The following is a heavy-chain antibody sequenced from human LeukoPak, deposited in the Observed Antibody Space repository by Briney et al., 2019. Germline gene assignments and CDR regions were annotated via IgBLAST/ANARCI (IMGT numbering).Heavy chain of an antibody. CDR2: INPNSGGT. CDR3: AREVLPGTFRYCSSTSCSKLFDY. J-gene: IGHJ4*02. Sequence: ASVKVSCKASGYTFTGYYMHWVRQAPGQGLEWMGWINPNSGGTNYAQKFQGRVTMTRDTSISTAYMELSRLRSDDTAVYHCAREVLPGTFRYCSSTSCSKLFDYWGQGTLVTVSS. D-gene: IGHD2-2*01. V-gene: IGHV1-2*02. CDR1: GYTFTGYY.